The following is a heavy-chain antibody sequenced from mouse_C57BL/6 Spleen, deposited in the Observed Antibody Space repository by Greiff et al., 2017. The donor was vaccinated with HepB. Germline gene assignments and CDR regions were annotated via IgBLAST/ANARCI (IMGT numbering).Heavy chain of an antibody. J-gene: IGHJ2*01. CDR1: GYTFTDYY. V-gene: IGHV1-19*01. CDR2: INPYNGGT. CDR3: ARRGGGYFDY. Sequence: VQLQQSGPVLVKPGASVKMSCKASGYTFTDYYMNWVKQSHGKSLEWIGVINPYNGGTSYNQKFKGKATLTVDKSSSTAYMELNSLTSEDSAVYYCARRGGGYFDYWGQGTTLTVSS.